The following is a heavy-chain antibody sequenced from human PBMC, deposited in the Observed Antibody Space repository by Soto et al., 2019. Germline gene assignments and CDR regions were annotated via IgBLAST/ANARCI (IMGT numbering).Heavy chain of an antibody. Sequence: QVQLQESGPGLVKPSQTLSLTCTVSGGSISSGGYYWSWIRQHPGKGLEWIGYIYYSGSTYYNPSLKSRVTISVDTSKNQFSLKLSSVTAADTAVYYCAGGYYYYGSGNGMDVWGQGTTVIVAS. CDR2: IYYSGST. J-gene: IGHJ6*02. D-gene: IGHD3-10*01. CDR1: GGSISSGGYY. CDR3: AGGYYYYGSGNGMDV. V-gene: IGHV4-31*03.